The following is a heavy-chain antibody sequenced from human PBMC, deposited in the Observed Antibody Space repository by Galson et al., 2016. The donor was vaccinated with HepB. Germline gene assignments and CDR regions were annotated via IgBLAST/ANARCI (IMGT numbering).Heavy chain of an antibody. CDR1: GFSLSTYN. V-gene: IGHV3-33*07. CDR3: VYYYGSGSYYKRDY. Sequence: SLRLSCAASGFSLSTYNTYWVRQAPGKGLEWVAVIWSDGRNKWYVDSVKGRFTISRDNSKNTVYLQMNSLRAEDTAMYYCVYYYGSGSYYKRDYWGQGTLVTVSS. D-gene: IGHD3-10*01. CDR2: IWSDGRNK. J-gene: IGHJ4*02.